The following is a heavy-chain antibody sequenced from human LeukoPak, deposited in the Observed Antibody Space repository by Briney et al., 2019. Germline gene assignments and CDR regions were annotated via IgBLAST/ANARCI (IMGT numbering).Heavy chain of an antibody. J-gene: IGHJ3*02. Sequence: PGVTLRFSCAASGFTCDDYALHWVRQAPGKGLVGVSLISGDGGSTYYADSVKGRFTISRDNSKNSLYLQMNSLRTEDTALYYCAKGGQLGAFDIWGQGTMVTVSS. CDR2: ISGDGGST. D-gene: IGHD1-1*01. CDR3: AKGGQLGAFDI. V-gene: IGHV3-43*02. CDR1: GFTCDDYA.